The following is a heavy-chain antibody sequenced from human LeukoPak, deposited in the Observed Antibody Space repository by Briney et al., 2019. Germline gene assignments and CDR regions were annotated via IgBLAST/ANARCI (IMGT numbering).Heavy chain of an antibody. J-gene: IGHJ4*02. CDR1: GGSINNYY. V-gene: IGHV4-59*01. Sequence: SETLSLTCSVSGGSINNYYWSWIRQPPGKGLEWIGYIYYNGGTNYSPSLRSRLTMSVDTSKNQVSLKLSSVTAADTAVYFCARQPPHTASFDYWGQGTLVTVSS. D-gene: IGHD4-17*01. CDR3: ARQPPHTASFDY. CDR2: IYYNGGT.